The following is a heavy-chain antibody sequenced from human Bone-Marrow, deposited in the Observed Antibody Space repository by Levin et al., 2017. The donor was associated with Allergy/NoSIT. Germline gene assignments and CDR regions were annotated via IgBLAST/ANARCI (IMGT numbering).Heavy chain of an antibody. CDR1: GASLSGYY. Sequence: SGGSLRLSCAVYGASLSGYYWTWIRQPPGKGLEWIGELNHSGGTNYNPSLKSRVTISTDTSKNQFSLRLTSVTAADTAVYYCTTGPRYPGDYWGQGTLVTVSS. CDR2: LNHSGGT. V-gene: IGHV4-34*01. D-gene: IGHD3-9*01. CDR3: TTGPRYPGDY. J-gene: IGHJ4*02.